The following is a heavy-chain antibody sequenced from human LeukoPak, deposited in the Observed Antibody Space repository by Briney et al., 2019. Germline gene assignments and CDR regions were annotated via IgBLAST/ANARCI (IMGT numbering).Heavy chain of an antibody. CDR2: IWYDGSNE. CDR1: GFTFSSYG. Sequence: GRSLRLSCVASGFTFSSYGMHWVRQAAGEGLEWVAVIWYDGSNENYADSVKGRFTISRDNSKNTLYLQMNSLRAEDTAVYYCARALASSGYYSFLDYWGQGTLVTVSS. CDR3: ARALASSGYYSFLDY. J-gene: IGHJ4*02. D-gene: IGHD3-22*01. V-gene: IGHV3-33*01.